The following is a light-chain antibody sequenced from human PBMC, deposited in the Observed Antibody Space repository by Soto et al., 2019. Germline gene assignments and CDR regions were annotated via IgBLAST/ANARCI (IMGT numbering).Light chain of an antibody. CDR1: QSIYKY. CDR2: DAS. J-gene: IGKJ5*01. V-gene: IGKV3-11*01. Sequence: IVMTQSPATLSVSPGERATLSCRASQSIYKYLAWYQQKPGQAPRLLIYDASNRATGIPARFSGSGSGTDFTLTISSLEPEDFAVYYCQQRSNWPITFGQGTRLDI. CDR3: QQRSNWPIT.